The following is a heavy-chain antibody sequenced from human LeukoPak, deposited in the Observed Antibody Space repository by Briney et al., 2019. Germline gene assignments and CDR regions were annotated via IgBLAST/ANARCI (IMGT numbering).Heavy chain of an antibody. CDR3: AGHYGDYTYFDY. J-gene: IGHJ4*02. CDR2: ISSSSSYI. Sequence: GGSLRLSCVASGFTFSDHYIDWVRQAPGKGLEWVSSISSSSSYIYYADSVKGRFTISRDNAKNSLYLQMNSLRAEDTAVYYCAGHYGDYTYFDYWGQGTLVTVSS. CDR1: GFTFSDHY. V-gene: IGHV3-21*04. D-gene: IGHD4-17*01.